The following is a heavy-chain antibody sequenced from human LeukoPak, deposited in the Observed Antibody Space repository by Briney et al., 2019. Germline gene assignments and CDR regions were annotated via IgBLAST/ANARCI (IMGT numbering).Heavy chain of an antibody. CDR3: ARVEETYCYDSSGPFDY. Sequence: ASVKVSCKASGYTFTSYYMHWVRQAPGQGLEWMGIINPSGGSTSYAQKFQGRVTMTRDMSTSTVYMELSSLRSEDTAVYYCARVEETYCYDSSGPFDYSGQGTLVTVFS. CDR1: GYTFTSYY. V-gene: IGHV1-46*01. J-gene: IGHJ4*02. CDR2: INPSGGST. D-gene: IGHD3-22*01.